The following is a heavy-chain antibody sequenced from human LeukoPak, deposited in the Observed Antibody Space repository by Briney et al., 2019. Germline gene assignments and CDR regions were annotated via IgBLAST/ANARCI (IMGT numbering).Heavy chain of an antibody. CDR1: GYTFTSYY. CDR2: INPSGGST. Sequence: ASVKVSCKASGYTFTSYYMHWVRQAPGQGLEWMGIINPSGGSTSYAQKFQGRVTITRNTSISTAYMELSSLRSEDTAVYYCARAPAYCSSTSCSPYYYYYMDVWGKGTTVTVSS. D-gene: IGHD2-2*01. J-gene: IGHJ6*03. V-gene: IGHV1-46*01. CDR3: ARAPAYCSSTSCSPYYYYYMDV.